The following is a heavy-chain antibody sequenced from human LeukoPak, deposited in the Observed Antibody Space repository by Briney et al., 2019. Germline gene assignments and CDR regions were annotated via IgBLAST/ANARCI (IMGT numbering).Heavy chain of an antibody. D-gene: IGHD5-18*01. CDR2: IYHSGTT. J-gene: IGHJ3*02. CDR1: GGSISSYY. Sequence: SETLSLTCAVSGGSISSYYWSWLRHPPGEGLEWIGTIYHSGTTNYNPSLYSRVTISVDTSKNQFSLKLSSVTAADTAVYYCARVVDTSMIDDAFDIWGQGTMVTVSS. CDR3: ARVVDTSMIDDAFDI. V-gene: IGHV4-59*01.